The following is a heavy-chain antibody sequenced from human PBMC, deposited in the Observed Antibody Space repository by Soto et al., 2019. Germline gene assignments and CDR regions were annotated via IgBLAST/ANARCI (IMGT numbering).Heavy chain of an antibody. CDR2: ISGSGGST. CDR1: GFTFSSYA. CDR3: AKGADSGSKYYFDY. D-gene: IGHD1-26*01. J-gene: IGHJ4*02. V-gene: IGHV3-23*01. Sequence: GGSLRLSCAAPGFTFSSYAMTWVRQAPGKGLEWVSGISGSGGSTYYADSVKGRFTISRDNSKNTLYLQMNSLRAEDTALYYCAKGADSGSKYYFDYWGQGTLVTVSS.